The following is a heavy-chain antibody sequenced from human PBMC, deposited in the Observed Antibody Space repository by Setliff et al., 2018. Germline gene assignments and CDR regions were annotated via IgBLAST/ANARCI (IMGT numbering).Heavy chain of an antibody. CDR2: INPDGSTT. CDR1: GFTFSSYW. V-gene: IGHV3-74*01. Sequence: PGGSLRLSCAASGFTFSSYWMHWVRQAPGKGLVWVSRINPDGSTTRYADSVKGRFTVSRDNAKNTLYLQMNSLRGEDTAVYYCARGLRPSDYWGQGTLVTVSS. CDR3: ARGLRPSDY. J-gene: IGHJ4*02. D-gene: IGHD2-21*02.